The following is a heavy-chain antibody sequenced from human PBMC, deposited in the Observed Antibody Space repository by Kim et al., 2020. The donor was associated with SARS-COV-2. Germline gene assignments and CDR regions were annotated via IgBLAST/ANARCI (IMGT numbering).Heavy chain of an antibody. V-gene: IGHV4-59*01. CDR2: IYYSGST. CDR1: GGSISSYY. D-gene: IGHD3-22*01. Sequence: SETLSLTCTVSGGSISSYYWSWIRQPPGKGLEWIGYIYYSGSTNYNPSLKSRVTISVDTSKNQFSLKLSSVTAADTAVYYCARVRYYYDSRLPSLFDYWGQGTLVTVSS. CDR3: ARVRYYYDSRLPSLFDY. J-gene: IGHJ4*02.